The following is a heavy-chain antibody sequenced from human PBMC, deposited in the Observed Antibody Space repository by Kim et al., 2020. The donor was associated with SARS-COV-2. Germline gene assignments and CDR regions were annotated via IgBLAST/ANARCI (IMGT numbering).Heavy chain of an antibody. V-gene: IGHV4-31*02. Sequence: PSLKSRVTISVATSKNQFSLKLSSVTAADTAVYYCARDMNGQLVLGAFDIWGQGTMVTVSS. J-gene: IGHJ3*02. CDR3: ARDMNGQLVLGAFDI. D-gene: IGHD6-13*01.